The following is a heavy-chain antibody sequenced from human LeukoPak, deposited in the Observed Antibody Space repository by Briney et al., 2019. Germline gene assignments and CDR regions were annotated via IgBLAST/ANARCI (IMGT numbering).Heavy chain of an antibody. Sequence: SETLSPTCTVSGGSLRSYYWNWIRQPPGKGLEWIGYISYSGSTNYNPSLRSRVTISVDTSKNQFSLKLSSVTAADTAVYYCARRYEGGYSLFDYWGQGTLVTVSS. CDR3: ARRYEGGYSLFDY. V-gene: IGHV4-59*08. CDR2: ISYSGST. D-gene: IGHD5-12*01. J-gene: IGHJ4*02. CDR1: GGSLRSYY.